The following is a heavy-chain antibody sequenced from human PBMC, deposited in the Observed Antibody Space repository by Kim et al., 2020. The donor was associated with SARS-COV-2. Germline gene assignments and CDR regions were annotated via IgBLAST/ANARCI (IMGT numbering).Heavy chain of an antibody. J-gene: IGHJ6*03. D-gene: IGHD2-2*01. CDR2: MNPNSGNT. Sequence: ASVKVSCKASGYTFTSYDINWVRQATGQGLEWMGWMNPNSGNTGYAQKFQGRVTMTRNTSISTAYMELSSLRSEDTAVYYCARPPSYCSSTSCYLNYYYYYMDVWGKGTTVTVSS. CDR1: GYTFTSYD. CDR3: ARPPSYCSSTSCYLNYYYYYMDV. V-gene: IGHV1-8*01.